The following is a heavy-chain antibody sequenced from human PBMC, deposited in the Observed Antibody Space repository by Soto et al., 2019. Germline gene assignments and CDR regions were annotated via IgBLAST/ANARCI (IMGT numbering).Heavy chain of an antibody. Sequence: GGSLRLSCAASGFTFSDYYMSWIRQAPGKGLEWVSYISSSGSTIYYADFVKGRFTISRDNAKNSLYLQMNSLRAEDTAVYYCARVDGSGSYYKVHHYRMDVWGRGTTVTVSS. J-gene: IGHJ6*02. CDR2: ISSSGSTI. D-gene: IGHD3-10*01. V-gene: IGHV3-11*01. CDR1: GFTFSDYY. CDR3: ARVDGSGSYYKVHHYRMDV.